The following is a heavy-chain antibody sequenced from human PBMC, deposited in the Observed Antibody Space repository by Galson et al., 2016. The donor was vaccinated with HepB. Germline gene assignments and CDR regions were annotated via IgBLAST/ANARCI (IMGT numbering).Heavy chain of an antibody. V-gene: IGHV1-46*01. CDR1: GYTFTTYY. J-gene: IGHJ5*02. CDR3: ARELSLVPGKGGHFDL. CDR2: LNPIDGTT. Sequence: SVKVSCKASGYTFTTYYMHWVRQAPGQGLEWMGILNPIDGTTSYAEQFQGRVTMTRDTSTSTVYLELSSLSSEDTAVYYCARELSLVPGKGGHFDLWGQGTLVTVSS. D-gene: IGHD6-19*01.